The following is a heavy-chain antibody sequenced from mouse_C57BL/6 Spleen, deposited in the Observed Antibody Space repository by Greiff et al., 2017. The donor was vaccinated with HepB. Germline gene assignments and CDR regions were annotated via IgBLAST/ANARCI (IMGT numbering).Heavy chain of an antibody. Sequence: EVKLVESGPELVKPGDSVKISCKASGYSFTGYFMNWVMQSHGKSLEWIGRINPYNGDTFYNQKFKGKATLTVDKSSSTAHMELRSLTSEDSAVYYCARCGSSPYFDYWGQGTTLTVSS. CDR3: ARCGSSPYFDY. CDR1: GYSFTGYF. CDR2: INPYNGDT. V-gene: IGHV1-20*01. J-gene: IGHJ2*01. D-gene: IGHD1-1*01.